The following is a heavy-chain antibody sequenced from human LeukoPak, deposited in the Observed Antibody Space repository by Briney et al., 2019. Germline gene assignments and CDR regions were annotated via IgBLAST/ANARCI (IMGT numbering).Heavy chain of an antibody. CDR2: ISNSGSIV. D-gene: IGHD3-16*01. V-gene: IGHV3-48*03. CDR3: AREGVNTSGLDY. Sequence: GGSLRLSCAASGFTFSNYDMNWVRQAPGKGLEWVSYISNSGSIVYYADSVKGRFTISRDNAKKTLFLQLNSLRAEDTAVYFYAREGVNTSGLDYWGQGTLVTVSS. CDR1: GFTFSNYD. J-gene: IGHJ4*02.